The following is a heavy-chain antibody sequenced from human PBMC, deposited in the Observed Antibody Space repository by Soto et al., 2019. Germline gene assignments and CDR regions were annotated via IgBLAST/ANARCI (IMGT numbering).Heavy chain of an antibody. CDR3: ARRWYCTNGVCYMYSGVIDY. D-gene: IGHD2-8*01. Sequence: PSETLSLTCTVSGGSISSSSYYWGWIRQPPGKGLEWIGSIYYSGSTYYNPSLKSRVTISVDTSKNQFSLKLSSVTAADTAVYYCARRWYCTNGVCYMYSGVIDYWGQGTLVTVSS. CDR1: GGSISSSSYY. J-gene: IGHJ4*02. V-gene: IGHV4-39*01. CDR2: IYYSGST.